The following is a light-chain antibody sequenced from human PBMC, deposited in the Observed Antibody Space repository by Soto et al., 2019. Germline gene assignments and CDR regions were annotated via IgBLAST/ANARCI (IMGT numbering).Light chain of an antibody. J-gene: IGKJ5*01. CDR3: QERSNWPPIT. CDR1: ESVGRF. V-gene: IGKV3-11*01. Sequence: EIVLTQSPATLSLSPVERATLSCRASESVGRFVAWYQQKPGQAPRLLIYDASNRATGVPARFSGSVSGTDFTLSISSLEPEDFAIYDGQERSNWPPITFGQGTRLEIK. CDR2: DAS.